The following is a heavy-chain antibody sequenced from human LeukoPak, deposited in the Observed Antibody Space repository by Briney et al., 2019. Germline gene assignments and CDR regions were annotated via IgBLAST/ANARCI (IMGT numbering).Heavy chain of an antibody. CDR1: GYTFTGYY. CDR2: INPDSGGT. J-gene: IGHJ4*02. CDR3: ARRKDPWFTFDY. V-gene: IGHV1-2*02. Sequence: GASVKVSCKASGYTFTGYYMHWVRQAPGLGLEWMGWINPDSGGTNYAQKFQGRVTMTRDTSISTAYMELSRLKSDDTAVYYCARRKDPWFTFDYWGQGTLVTVSS. D-gene: IGHD3-22*01.